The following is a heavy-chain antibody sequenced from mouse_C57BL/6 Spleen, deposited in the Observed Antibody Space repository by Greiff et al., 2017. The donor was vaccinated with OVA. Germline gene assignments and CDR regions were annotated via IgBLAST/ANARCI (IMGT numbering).Heavy chain of an antibody. Sequence: VQLQQSGAELARPGASVKLSCKASGYTFTSYGISWVKQRTGQGLEWIGEIYPRSGNTYYNEKFKGKATLTADKSSSTAYMELRSLTSEDSAVYFCASYYYGSREPVDYWGQGTSVTVSS. V-gene: IGHV1-81*01. CDR2: IYPRSGNT. D-gene: IGHD1-1*01. J-gene: IGHJ4*01. CDR1: GYTFTSYG. CDR3: ASYYYGSREPVDY.